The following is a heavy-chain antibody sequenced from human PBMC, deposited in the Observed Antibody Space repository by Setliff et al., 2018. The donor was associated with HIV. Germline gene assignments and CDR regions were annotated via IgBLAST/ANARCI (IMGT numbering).Heavy chain of an antibody. D-gene: IGHD3-10*01. CDR1: RFTFSSYG. J-gene: IGHJ5*02. Sequence: GGSLRLSCAASRFTFSSYGVHWVRQAPGKGLEWVAFIRNDGSDKHYVDSVKGRFTISRDNSKNTLFLQMNSLRAEDTAVYYCAKDRRYYYGSGSYAAETWGQGTLVTVSS. V-gene: IGHV3-30*02. CDR2: IRNDGSDK. CDR3: AKDRRYYYGSGSYAAET.